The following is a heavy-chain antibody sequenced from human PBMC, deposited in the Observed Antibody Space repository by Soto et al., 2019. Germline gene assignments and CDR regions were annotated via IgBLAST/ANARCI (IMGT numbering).Heavy chain of an antibody. CDR1: GFTFSAYP. V-gene: IGHV3-23*01. CDR2: IGASDGGT. Sequence: PGGSLRLSCVASGFTFSAYPMSWFRQAPGRGLEWVAGIGASDGGTYYADSVKGRFTISRDDSKNTLFLQMNSPRAEDTAVYYCAKSDWFDPWGRGTLVTVSP. J-gene: IGHJ5*02. CDR3: AKSDWFDP.